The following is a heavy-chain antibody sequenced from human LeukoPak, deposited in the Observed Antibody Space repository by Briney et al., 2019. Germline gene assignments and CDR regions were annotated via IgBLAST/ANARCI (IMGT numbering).Heavy chain of an antibody. CDR3: AKGHIVRGVYDY. CDR2: ISGSGIST. D-gene: IGHD3-10*02. V-gene: IGHV3-23*01. J-gene: IGHJ4*02. CDR1: GFTFSDYG. Sequence: GGSLRLSCAAAGFTFSDYGMNWVRQAPGKGLEWVSGISGSGISTYYADSVKGRFTISRDNSKNTLYLQMNSLRVEDTAVYYCAKGHIVRGVYDYWGQGTLVTVSS.